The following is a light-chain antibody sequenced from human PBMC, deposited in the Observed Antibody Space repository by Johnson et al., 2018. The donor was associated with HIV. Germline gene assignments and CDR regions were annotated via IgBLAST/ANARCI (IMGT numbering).Light chain of an antibody. Sequence: QSVLTQPPSVSAAPGQKVTISCSGSTSNIGNNYISWYQHLPGTAPKLLIYDNDKRPSGIPDRFSGSKSGTSATLGITGLQTGDEADYYCGTWYSSLSAFVFETGTEFTVL. CDR2: DND. CDR1: TSNIGNNY. J-gene: IGLJ1*01. V-gene: IGLV1-51*01. CDR3: GTWYSSLSAFV.